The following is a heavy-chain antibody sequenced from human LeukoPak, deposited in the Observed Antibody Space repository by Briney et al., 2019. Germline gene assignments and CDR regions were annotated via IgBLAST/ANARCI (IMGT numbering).Heavy chain of an antibody. V-gene: IGHV1-24*01. J-gene: IGHJ4*02. D-gene: IGHD3-22*01. Sequence: ASVKVSCKVSGYTLTELSMHWVRQAPGKGLEWMGGFDPEDGETIYAQKFQGRVTMTEDTSTDTAYMELSSLRSEDTAVYYCATDNYDSSGYYHDYWGQGTLVTVSS. CDR2: FDPEDGET. CDR1: GYTLTELS. CDR3: ATDNYDSSGYYHDY.